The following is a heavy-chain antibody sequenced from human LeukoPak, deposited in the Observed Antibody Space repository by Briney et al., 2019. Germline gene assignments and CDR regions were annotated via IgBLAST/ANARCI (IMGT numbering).Heavy chain of an antibody. J-gene: IGHJ6*02. CDR1: GFTFSSYA. CDR2: ISYDGSNK. CDR3: ARDLDNWNYVFYYYYYGMDV. D-gene: IGHD1-7*01. V-gene: IGHV3-30-3*01. Sequence: GGSLRLSCAASGFTFSSYAMHWVRQAPGKGLEWVAVISYDGSNKYYADSVKGRFTTSRDNSKNTLYLQMNSLRAEDTAVYYCARDLDNWNYVFYYYYYGMDVWGQGTTVTVSS.